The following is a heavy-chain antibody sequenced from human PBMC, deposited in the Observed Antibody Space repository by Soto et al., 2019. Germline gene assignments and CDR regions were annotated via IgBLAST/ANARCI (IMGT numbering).Heavy chain of an antibody. V-gene: IGHV1-69*06. Sequence: QVQLEKSGAEVKKPGSSVKVSCKASGGTFSSDAISWVRQAPGQGLEWMGAIIPMFGSPNDAQKFQGRVAITADKLTSTVYLELSSLTSDATAMYYCARGIRDSSGWDFDYWGQGTLVTVSS. CDR2: IIPMFGSP. D-gene: IGHD6-19*01. CDR1: GGTFSSDA. J-gene: IGHJ4*02. CDR3: ARGIRDSSGWDFDY.